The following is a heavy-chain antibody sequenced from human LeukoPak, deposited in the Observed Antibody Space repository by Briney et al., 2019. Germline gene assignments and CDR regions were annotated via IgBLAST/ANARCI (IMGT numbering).Heavy chain of an antibody. D-gene: IGHD6-13*01. V-gene: IGHV4-4*02. CDR1: GGSISSSNW. J-gene: IGHJ4*02. CDR3: ARERTSIAAGTIDYFDY. CDR2: IFHSGST. Sequence: SGTLSLTCAVSGGSISSSNWWSWVRQPPGKGLEWIGEIFHSGSTNYNPSLKSRVTISVDKSKNQFSLKLSSVTAADTAVYYCARERTSIAAGTIDYFDYWGQGTLVTVSS.